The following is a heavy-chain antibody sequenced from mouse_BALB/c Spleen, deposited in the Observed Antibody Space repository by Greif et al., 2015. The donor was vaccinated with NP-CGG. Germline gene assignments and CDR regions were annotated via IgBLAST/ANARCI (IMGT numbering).Heavy chain of an antibody. V-gene: IGHV14-3*02. CDR2: IDPANGNT. CDR3: ARGDGNYYWFAY. J-gene: IGHJ3*01. Sequence: VQLQQSGAELVKPGASVKLSCTASGFNIKDTYMHWVKQRPEQGLEWIGRIDPANGNTKYDPKFQGKATITADTSSNTAYLQLSSLTSEDTAVYYCARGDGNYYWFAYWGQGTLVTVSA. D-gene: IGHD2-1*01. CDR1: GFNIKDTY.